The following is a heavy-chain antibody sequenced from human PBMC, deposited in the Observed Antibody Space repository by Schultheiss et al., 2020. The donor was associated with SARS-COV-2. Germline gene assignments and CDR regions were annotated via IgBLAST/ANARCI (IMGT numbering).Heavy chain of an antibody. D-gene: IGHD2-21*01. CDR3: AREWGGAARGWFDP. Sequence: GGSLRLSCAASGFTFSSYEMNWVCQAPGKGLEWVSYISSSGSTIYYADSVKGRFTISRDNAKNSLYLQMNSLRAEDTAVYYCAREWGGAARGWFDPWGQGTLVTVS. J-gene: IGHJ5*02. CDR1: GFTFSSYE. V-gene: IGHV3-48*03. CDR2: ISSSGSTI.